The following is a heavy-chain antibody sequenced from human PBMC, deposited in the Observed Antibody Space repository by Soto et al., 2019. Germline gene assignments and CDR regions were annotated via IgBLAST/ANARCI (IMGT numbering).Heavy chain of an antibody. CDR2: IYYSGST. V-gene: IGHV4-39*01. CDR3: ARHFRRDGYNYFDY. CDR1: GGSISSNSYY. Sequence: PSETLSLTCTVSGGSISSNSYYWGWIGQPPGKGLEWIGSIYYSGSTYYNPSLKSRVTISVDTSKNQFSLKLSSVTAADTAVYYCARHFRRDGYNYFDYWGQGTLVTVSS. D-gene: IGHD5-12*01. J-gene: IGHJ4*02.